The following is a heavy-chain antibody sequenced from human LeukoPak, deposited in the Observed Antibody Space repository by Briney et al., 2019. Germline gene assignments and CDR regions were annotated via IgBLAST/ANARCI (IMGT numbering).Heavy chain of an antibody. CDR3: TKPMCSSTSCYRYFDY. CDR1: GFTFSSYA. Sequence: GGSLRLSCAASGFTFSSYAMSWVRQAPGKGLEWVSGISGNGVNTYHADSVKGRFTISRDNSKNTLYLQMNSLRVEDTAVYYCTKPMCSSTSCYRYFDYWGQGSPVTVSS. CDR2: ISGNGVNT. J-gene: IGHJ4*02. D-gene: IGHD2-2*01. V-gene: IGHV3-23*01.